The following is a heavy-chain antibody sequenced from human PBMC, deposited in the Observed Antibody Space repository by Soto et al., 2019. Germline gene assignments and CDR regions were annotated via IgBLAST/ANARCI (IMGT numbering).Heavy chain of an antibody. CDR1: GGSISSGDYY. CDR2: IYYIGTT. CDR3: ARNESDKGWFEP. J-gene: IGHJ5*02. D-gene: IGHD2-21*02. Sequence: SETLSLTCTVSGGSISSGDYYWSWIRQPPGKGLEWIGYIYYIGTTDYNTSLRSRVTISVDRSQNQISLTLRSVTAADTAVYYCARNESDKGWFEPWGQGIQVTVSS. V-gene: IGHV4-30-4*01.